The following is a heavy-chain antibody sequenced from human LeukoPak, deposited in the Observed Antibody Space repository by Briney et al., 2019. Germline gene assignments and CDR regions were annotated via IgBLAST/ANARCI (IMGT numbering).Heavy chain of an antibody. CDR2: ISSSSSYI. D-gene: IGHD6-13*01. CDR1: GFTFSSYS. V-gene: IGHV3-21*01. Sequence: GGSLRLSCAASGFTFSSYSMNWVRQAPGKGLEWVSSISSSSSYIYYADSVKGRFTISRDNAKNSLYLQMNSLRAEDTAVYYCASGSSSWLSYYYYYYMDVWGKGTTVTVSS. CDR3: ASGSSSWLSYYYYYYMDV. J-gene: IGHJ6*03.